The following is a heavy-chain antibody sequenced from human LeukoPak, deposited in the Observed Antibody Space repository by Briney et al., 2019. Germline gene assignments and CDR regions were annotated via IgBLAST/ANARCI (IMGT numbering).Heavy chain of an antibody. CDR2: ISGSGGTT. V-gene: IGHV3-23*01. Sequence: PGGSLRLSCAASGFTFSNYAMSWVRQAPGKGLEWVSAISGSGGTTYYADSVKGRFTISRDNSKNSLYLQMNSLRAEDTAVYYCARVGGYCSSISNCYGDYWGQGTLVTVSS. CDR1: GFTFSNYA. D-gene: IGHD2-2*01. CDR3: ARVGGYCSSISNCYGDY. J-gene: IGHJ4*02.